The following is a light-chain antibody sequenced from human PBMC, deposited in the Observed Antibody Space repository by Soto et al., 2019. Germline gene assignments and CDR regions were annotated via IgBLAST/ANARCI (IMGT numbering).Light chain of an antibody. CDR2: GNN. V-gene: IGLV1-40*01. CDR3: QSYDSSLRDVV. Sequence: QSVLTQPPSMSGAPGQRVTLSCTGSSSNIGAGYDVHWYQQLPGTAPKLLIYGNNNRPSGVPDRFSGSKSGTSASLAITGLQAEDEADYYCQSYDSSLRDVVFGGGTKLTVL. J-gene: IGLJ2*01. CDR1: SSNIGAGYD.